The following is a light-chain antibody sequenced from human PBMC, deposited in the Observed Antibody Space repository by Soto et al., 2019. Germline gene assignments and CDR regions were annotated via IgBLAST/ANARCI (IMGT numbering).Light chain of an antibody. V-gene: IGKV3-20*01. CDR3: QQYGSSPQP. J-gene: IGKJ1*01. Sequence: EIVLTQSPGTLSLSPGERATLSCRASQSVSSSYLAWYQQKPGQAPRLLIYGASSRATGIPDRFSGSGSGTDFTLTISRLEPEDFAVYYCQQYGSSPQPFGQGTKVELQ. CDR2: GAS. CDR1: QSVSSSY.